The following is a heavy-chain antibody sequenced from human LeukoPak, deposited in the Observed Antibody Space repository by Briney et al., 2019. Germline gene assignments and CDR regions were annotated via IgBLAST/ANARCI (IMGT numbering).Heavy chain of an antibody. J-gene: IGHJ4*02. CDR1: GDTFISYA. CDR2: IIPIFGTA. D-gene: IGHD6-19*01. CDR3: ARGRMAGTYVFDS. Sequence: ASVKVSCKASGDTFISYAISWVRQAPRQGLEWMGGIIPIFGTANYAQKFQGRVTITADESTSTAYMELSSLRSEDTAVYYCARGRMAGTYVFDSWGQGTLVTVSS. V-gene: IGHV1-69*13.